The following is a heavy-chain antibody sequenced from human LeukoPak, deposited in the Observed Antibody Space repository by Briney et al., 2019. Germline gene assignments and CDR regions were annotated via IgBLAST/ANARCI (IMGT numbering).Heavy chain of an antibody. CDR1: GYSISSGYY. Sequence: PSEXXXLTCTVSGYSISSGYYWGWIRQPPGKGLEWIGSIYHSGSTYYNPSLKSPVTISVDTSKNQFSLKLSSVTAADTAVYYCARASLIPYNWFDPWGQGTLVTVSS. D-gene: IGHD2-21*01. J-gene: IGHJ5*02. V-gene: IGHV4-38-2*02. CDR2: IYHSGST. CDR3: ARASLIPYNWFDP.